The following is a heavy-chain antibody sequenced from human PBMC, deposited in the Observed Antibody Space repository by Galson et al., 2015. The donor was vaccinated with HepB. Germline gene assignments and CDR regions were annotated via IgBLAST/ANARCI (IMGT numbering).Heavy chain of an antibody. J-gene: IGHJ6*02. CDR1: GGTFSSYA. D-gene: IGHD2-15*01. Sequence: SVKVSCKASGGTFSSYAISWVRQAPGQGLEWMGRIIPILGIANYAQKFQGRVTITADKSTSTAYMELSSLRSEDTAVYYCARVLDFGGCSGGSCYLGSLMGYYGMDVWGQGTTVTVSS. CDR2: IIPILGIA. CDR3: ARVLDFGGCSGGSCYLGSLMGYYGMDV. V-gene: IGHV1-69*04.